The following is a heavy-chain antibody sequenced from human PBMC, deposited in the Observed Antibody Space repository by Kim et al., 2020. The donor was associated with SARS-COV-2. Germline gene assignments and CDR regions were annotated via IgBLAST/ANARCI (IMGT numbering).Heavy chain of an antibody. CDR1: GFTFSSYA. V-gene: IGHV3-23*01. CDR3: AKAWGGARFYDF. D-gene: IGHD3-16*01. J-gene: IGHJ4*02. Sequence: GGSLRLSCGASGFTFSSYAMGWVRQTAGKGLEWVSAISPSGEVTYYNDSVKGRFTISRDNSNNTLYLHMSSLRAEDTAAYYCAKAWGGARFYDFWGQGTLLTVSS. CDR2: ISPSGEVT.